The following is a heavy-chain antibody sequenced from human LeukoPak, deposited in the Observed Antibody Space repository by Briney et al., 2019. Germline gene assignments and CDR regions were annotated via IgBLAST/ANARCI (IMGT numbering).Heavy chain of an antibody. Sequence: PGGSLRLSCAVSGSAFGSEAMSWVRQSPARGLEWVASISPGGGTTYYADSVKGRFTISRDNSKNTLYLQMNSLRAEDTAVYYCAKAKRGYSYGQGIWGQGTLVTVSS. V-gene: IGHV3-23*01. CDR2: ISPGGGTT. CDR1: GSAFGSEA. D-gene: IGHD5-18*01. J-gene: IGHJ4*02. CDR3: AKAKRGYSYGQGI.